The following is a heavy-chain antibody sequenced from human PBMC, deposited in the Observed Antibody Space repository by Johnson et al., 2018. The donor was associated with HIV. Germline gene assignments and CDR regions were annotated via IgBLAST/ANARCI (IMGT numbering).Heavy chain of an antibody. CDR3: ATRDPTHRPGVFDI. Sequence: VQLVESGGGLIQPGESLRLSCAASGFTVNNNYMNWVRQTPGKGLEWVSVIYSGGSTYYADSVKGRFTVSRDNSKNSLYLQMNSLRAEDTAVYYCATRDPTHRPGVFDIWGQGTMVTVSS. V-gene: IGHV3-53*01. D-gene: IGHD1-14*01. J-gene: IGHJ3*02. CDR1: GFTVNNNY. CDR2: IYSGGST.